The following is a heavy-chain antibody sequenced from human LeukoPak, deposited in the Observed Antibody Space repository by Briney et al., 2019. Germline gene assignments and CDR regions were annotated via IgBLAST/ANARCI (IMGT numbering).Heavy chain of an antibody. CDR1: GFTFSSYS. V-gene: IGHV3-21*01. CDR3: ARDGPYYYDSSGYYG. Sequence: GGSLRLSCAASGFTFSSYSMNWVRQAPGKGLEWVSSISSSSSYIYYADSVKGRFTISRDNAKNSLYLQMNSLRAEDTAVYYCARDGPYYYDSSGYYGWGQGTLVTVSS. D-gene: IGHD3-22*01. J-gene: IGHJ4*02. CDR2: ISSSSSYI.